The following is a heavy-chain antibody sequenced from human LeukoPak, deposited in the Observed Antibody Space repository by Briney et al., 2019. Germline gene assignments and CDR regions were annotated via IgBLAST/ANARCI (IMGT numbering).Heavy chain of an antibody. J-gene: IGHJ4*02. Sequence: GGSLRLSCATSGFTFSDSGFHWVRQAPGKGLEWVAVVWYGGTSYADSVKGRFTISRDNSKNTLYLQMNSLRAEDTAVYYSARDIGDCSSGRCYSDYIDYWGQGTLVTVSS. CDR3: ARDIGDCSSGRCYSDYIDY. CDR1: GFTFSDSG. V-gene: IGHV3-33*01. CDR2: VWYGGTS. D-gene: IGHD2-15*01.